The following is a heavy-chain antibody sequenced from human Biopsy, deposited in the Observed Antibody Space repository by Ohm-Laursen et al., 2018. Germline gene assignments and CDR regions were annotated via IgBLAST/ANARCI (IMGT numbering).Heavy chain of an antibody. J-gene: IGHJ3*02. Sequence: SLRLSCAASGFIFSNYAMSWVRQAPGKVLEWVSGTGTTTHYADSVEGRFTISRDNSKNTLYLQMNSLRADDTAVYYCAKDHFPGNSQWDAFDIWGQGTTATVSS. V-gene: IGHV3-23*01. CDR2: TGTTT. CDR1: GFIFSNYA. CDR3: AKDHFPGNSQWDAFDI. D-gene: IGHD4-23*01.